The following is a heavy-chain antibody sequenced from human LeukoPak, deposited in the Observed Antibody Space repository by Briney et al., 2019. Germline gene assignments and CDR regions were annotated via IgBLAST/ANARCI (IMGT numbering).Heavy chain of an antibody. Sequence: GGSLRLSCAASGFTFSVYGMSWVRQAPGKGLEWVSAISGSGGSTYYADSVKGRFTISRDNSKNTLYLQMNSLRAEDTAVYYCAKDRDGDALYFDYWGQGTLVTVSS. J-gene: IGHJ4*02. V-gene: IGHV3-23*01. CDR3: AKDRDGDALYFDY. D-gene: IGHD4-17*01. CDR1: GFTFSVYG. CDR2: ISGSGGST.